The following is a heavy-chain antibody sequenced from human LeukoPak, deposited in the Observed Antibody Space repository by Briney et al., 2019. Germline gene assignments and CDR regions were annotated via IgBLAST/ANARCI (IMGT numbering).Heavy chain of an antibody. CDR2: IKQDGSEK. J-gene: IGHJ6*02. CDR1: GFTFSSYW. CDR3: ARDEGDSSSWYYYYYDMDV. D-gene: IGHD6-13*01. V-gene: IGHV3-7*01. Sequence: GGSLRLSCAASGFTFSSYWMSWVRQAPGKGLEWVANIKQDGSEKYYVDSVKGRFTISRDNAKNSLYLQMNSLRAEDTAVYYCARDEGDSSSWYYYYYDMDVWGQGTTVTVSS.